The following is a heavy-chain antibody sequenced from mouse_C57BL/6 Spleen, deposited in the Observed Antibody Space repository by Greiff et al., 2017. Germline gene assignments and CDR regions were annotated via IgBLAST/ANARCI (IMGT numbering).Heavy chain of an antibody. J-gene: IGHJ2*01. D-gene: IGHD6-2*01. V-gene: IGHV5-4*01. CDR2: ISDGGSYT. Sequence: DVMLVESGGGLVKPGGSLKLSCAASGFTFSSYAMSWVRQTPEKRLEWVATISDGGSYTYYPDNVKGRFTISRDNAKNNLYLQMSHLKSEDTAMYYCARDLWDSFDYWGQGTTLTVSS. CDR1: GFTFSSYA. CDR3: ARDLWDSFDY.